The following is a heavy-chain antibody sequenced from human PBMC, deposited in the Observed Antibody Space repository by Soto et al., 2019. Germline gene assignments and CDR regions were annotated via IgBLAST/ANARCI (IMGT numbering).Heavy chain of an antibody. D-gene: IGHD2-15*01. Sequence: QVQLQESGPGLVKPSQTLSLTCTVSGGSISSGDYYWSWIRQPPGKGLEWIGYIYYSGSTYYNPSLRSRVTIAVDTSKNQFSLKLGSVTAADTAVYYCARGYCSGGSCYYYGMDVWGQGTTVTVSS. CDR2: IYYSGST. CDR3: ARGYCSGGSCYYYGMDV. J-gene: IGHJ6*02. V-gene: IGHV4-30-4*01. CDR1: GGSISSGDYY.